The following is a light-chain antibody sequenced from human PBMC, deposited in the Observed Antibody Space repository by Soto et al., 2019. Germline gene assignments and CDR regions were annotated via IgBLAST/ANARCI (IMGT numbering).Light chain of an antibody. V-gene: IGKV3-20*01. J-gene: IGKJ2*01. Sequence: EIVLTQSPGTLSLSPGESATLSCRASQSVSSSYLAWYQQKFGQAPRLLIYGASSRATGIPDRFSGSGSETDFTLTISRLEPEDCAVYYCQQYGSSLYTFGQGTKLEIK. CDR3: QQYGSSLYT. CDR2: GAS. CDR1: QSVSSSY.